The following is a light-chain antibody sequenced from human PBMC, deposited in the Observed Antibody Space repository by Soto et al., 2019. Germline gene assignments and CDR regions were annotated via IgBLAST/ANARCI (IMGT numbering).Light chain of an antibody. CDR2: GAS. CDR1: QSVSTY. Sequence: EIVMTQSPATLAVSLGDRATLSCRASQSVSTYLAWYQQKPGQAPRLLIYGASTGATGIPARFSGSGSETDFTLTISSLQSEDFSVYYCQQYDSWPPSDSFGQGTKLEIK. J-gene: IGKJ2*03. CDR3: QQYDSWPPSDS. V-gene: IGKV3-15*01.